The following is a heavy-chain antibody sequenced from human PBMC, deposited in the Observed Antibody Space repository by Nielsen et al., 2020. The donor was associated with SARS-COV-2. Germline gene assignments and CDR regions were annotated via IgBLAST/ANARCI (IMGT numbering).Heavy chain of an antibody. D-gene: IGHD1-1*01. CDR3: ASHGTFDH. V-gene: IGHV3-7*01. J-gene: IGHJ4*02. CDR1: GFSFSSYW. CDR2: IKEDGSEK. Sequence: GGSPRLSCAASGFSFSSYWMSWVRQAPGKGLEWVANIKEDGSEKNYVDSVKGRFTISRDNAKNSLYLQMNSLRIEDTALYYCASHGTFDHWGQGALVTVSS.